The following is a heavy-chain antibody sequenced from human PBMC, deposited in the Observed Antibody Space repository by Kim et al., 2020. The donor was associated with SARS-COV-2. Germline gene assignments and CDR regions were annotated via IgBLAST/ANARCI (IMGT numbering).Heavy chain of an antibody. D-gene: IGHD6-13*01. V-gene: IGHV3-48*02. CDR2: ISSSSSTI. CDR3: ARESYSSSWQKIYYYYGMDV. CDR1: GFTFSSYS. J-gene: IGHJ6*02. Sequence: GGSLRLSCAASGFTFSSYSMNWVRQAPGKGLEWVSYISSSSSTIYYADSVKGRFTISRDNAKNSLYLQMNSLRDEDTAVYYCARESYSSSWQKIYYYYGMDVWGQGTTVTVSS.